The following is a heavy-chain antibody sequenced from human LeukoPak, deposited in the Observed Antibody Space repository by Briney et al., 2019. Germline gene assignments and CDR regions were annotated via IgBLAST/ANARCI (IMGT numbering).Heavy chain of an antibody. CDR1: GGSISSGSYY. Sequence: PSETLSLTCTVSGGSISSGSYYWSWLRQHPGKGLEWIGYIYYSGSTYYNPSLKSRVTISVDTSKNQFSLKLSSVTAADTAVYYCARGGDGYNNGAFDIWGQGTMVTVSS. J-gene: IGHJ3*02. D-gene: IGHD5-24*01. CDR3: ARGGDGYNNGAFDI. CDR2: IYYSGST. V-gene: IGHV4-31*03.